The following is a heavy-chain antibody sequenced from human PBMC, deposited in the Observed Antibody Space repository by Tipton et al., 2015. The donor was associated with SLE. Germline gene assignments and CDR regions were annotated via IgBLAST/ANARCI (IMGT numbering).Heavy chain of an antibody. V-gene: IGHV4-39*07. Sequence: TLSLTCTVSGGSISSSSYYWGWIRQPPGKGLEWIGSIFYSGSTYYNPSLKSRVTISVDTSKNQFSLKLSSVTAADTAVFYCARATYYYYDAFDIWGQGTMVTVSS. CDR2: IFYSGST. CDR3: ARATYYYYDAFDI. CDR1: GGSISSSSYY. J-gene: IGHJ3*02. D-gene: IGHD3-10*01.